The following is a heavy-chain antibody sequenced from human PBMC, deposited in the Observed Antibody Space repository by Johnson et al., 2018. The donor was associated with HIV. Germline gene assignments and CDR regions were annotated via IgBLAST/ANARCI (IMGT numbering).Heavy chain of an antibody. Sequence: VQLVESGGGVVQPGGSLSLSCGASGFSVSNTYMNWVRQAPGKGLEWVSVIYSGGSTYYEDSVRGRFPISSDYSKNTLYLQMNSLRAEDTAVYYCAKVVSVAVAGSRQGAVGAFDMWGQGTMVTVSS. CDR3: AKVVSVAVAGSRQGAVGAFDM. CDR1: GFSVSNTY. V-gene: IGHV3-66*01. CDR2: IYSGGST. J-gene: IGHJ3*02. D-gene: IGHD6-19*01.